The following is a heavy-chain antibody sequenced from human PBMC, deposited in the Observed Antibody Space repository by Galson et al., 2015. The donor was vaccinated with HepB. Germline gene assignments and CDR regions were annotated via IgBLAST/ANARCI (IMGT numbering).Heavy chain of an antibody. CDR1: GGTFSSYA. V-gene: IGHV1-69*13. CDR2: NIPIFGTA. Sequence: SVKVSCKASGGTFSSYAISWVRQAPGQGLEWMGGNIPIFGTANYAQKFQGRVTITADESTSTAYMELSSLRSEDTAVYYCARDPPYCSGGSCSDAFDIWGQGTMVTVSS. CDR3: ARDPPYCSGGSCSDAFDI. D-gene: IGHD2-15*01. J-gene: IGHJ3*02.